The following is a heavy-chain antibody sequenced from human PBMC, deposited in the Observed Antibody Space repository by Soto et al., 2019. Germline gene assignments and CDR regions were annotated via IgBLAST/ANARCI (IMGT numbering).Heavy chain of an antibody. CDR1: GFTFDDYA. V-gene: IGHV3-9*01. Sequence: QLVESGGGLVQPGRSLRLSCAASGFTFDDYAMHWVRQAPGKGLEWVSGISWSGDNMAYADSVKGRFITPRDNVKNSLYLQMNSLRVEDTALYHCVKVSYSSLTTLGSAFDVWGQGTMVTVS. D-gene: IGHD4-4*01. CDR3: VKVSYSSLTTLGSAFDV. J-gene: IGHJ3*01. CDR2: ISWSGDNM.